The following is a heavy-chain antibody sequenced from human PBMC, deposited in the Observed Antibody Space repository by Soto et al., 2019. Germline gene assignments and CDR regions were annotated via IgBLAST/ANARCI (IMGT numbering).Heavy chain of an antibody. Sequence: LETLSLTCAVSGYSISSGYYWGWIRQSPGKGLEWIGSIYHSGSTYYNPSLKSRVIISVDTSKNQFSLKLSSVTAADTAVYYCVRVNQPEIPEIWWYSSSWYNRGAWFDPWGQGTLVTVSS. V-gene: IGHV4-38-2*01. D-gene: IGHD6-13*01. CDR2: IYHSGST. CDR3: VRVNQPEIPEIWWYSSSWYNRGAWFDP. J-gene: IGHJ5*02. CDR1: GYSISSGYY.